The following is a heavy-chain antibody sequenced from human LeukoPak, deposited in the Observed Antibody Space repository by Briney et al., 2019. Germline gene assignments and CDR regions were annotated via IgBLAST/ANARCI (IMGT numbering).Heavy chain of an antibody. CDR2: ISGSGGST. V-gene: IGHV3-23*01. CDR1: GFTFSSYG. D-gene: IGHD6-13*01. Sequence: GGTLRLSCAASGFTFSSYGMSWVRQAPGKGLEWVSGISGSGGSTYYADSVKGRFTISRDNSKNTLYLQVNSLRAEDTAVYYCATSTGYSSSWQTPNDYWGQGTLVTVSS. J-gene: IGHJ4*02. CDR3: ATSTGYSSSWQTPNDY.